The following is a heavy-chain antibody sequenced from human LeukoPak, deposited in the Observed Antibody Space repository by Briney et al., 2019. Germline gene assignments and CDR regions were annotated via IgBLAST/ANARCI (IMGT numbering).Heavy chain of an antibody. J-gene: IGHJ4*02. D-gene: IGHD4-17*01. V-gene: IGHV3-48*03. Sequence: GRSLRLSCAASGFTFSTYAMNWVRQAPGKGLEWVSYISRRGTTIYYADSVKGRFTISRDNAKNSLYLQMNSLRAEDTAVYYCARAGNYGDYVFDSWGQGTLVTVSS. CDR1: GFTFSTYA. CDR3: ARAGNYGDYVFDS. CDR2: ISRRGTTI.